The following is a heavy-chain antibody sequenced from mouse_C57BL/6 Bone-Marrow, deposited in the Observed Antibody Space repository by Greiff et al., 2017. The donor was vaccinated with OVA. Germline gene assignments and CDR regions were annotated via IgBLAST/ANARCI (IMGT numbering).Heavy chain of an antibody. CDR2: ISSGGSYT. CDR3: ARQGGNYDWYFDV. Sequence: EVKLVESGGDLVKPGGSLKLSCAASGFTFSSYGMSWVRQTPDKRLEWVATISSGGSYTYYPDSVKGRFNISRDNAKNTLYLQMSSLKSEDTAMYYCARQGGNYDWYFDVWGTGTTVTVSS. V-gene: IGHV5-6*01. CDR1: GFTFSSYG. D-gene: IGHD2-1*01. J-gene: IGHJ1*03.